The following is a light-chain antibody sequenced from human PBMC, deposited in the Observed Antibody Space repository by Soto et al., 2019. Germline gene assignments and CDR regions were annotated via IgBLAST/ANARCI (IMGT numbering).Light chain of an antibody. CDR1: SSDVGGYNY. CDR3: SSYSSSIPLYV. J-gene: IGLJ1*01. Sequence: QSVLTQPASVSGSPGQSITISCTGTSSDVGGYNYVSWYQQHPGKAPKLMIYDVSNRPSGVSNRFSGSKSGNTASLTISGLQAEFVVDYYCSSYSSSIPLYVFGTGTMSPS. CDR2: DVS. V-gene: IGLV2-14*01.